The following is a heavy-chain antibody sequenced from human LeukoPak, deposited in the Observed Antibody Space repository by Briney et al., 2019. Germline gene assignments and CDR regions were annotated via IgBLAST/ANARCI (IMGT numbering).Heavy chain of an antibody. CDR1: GGSISSYY. D-gene: IGHD3-22*01. J-gene: IGHJ4*02. CDR2: IYYSGST. V-gene: IGHV4-59*01. Sequence: SETLSLTCTVSGGSISSYYWSWIRQPPGKGLEWIGYIYYSGSTNYNPSLKSRVTISVDTSKNQFSLKLSSVTAADTAVYYCARAQYYYDSSGSPTIDYWGQGTLVTASS. CDR3: ARAQYYYDSSGSPTIDY.